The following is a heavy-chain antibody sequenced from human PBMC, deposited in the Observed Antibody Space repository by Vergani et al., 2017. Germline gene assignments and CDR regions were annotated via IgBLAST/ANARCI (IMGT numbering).Heavy chain of an antibody. D-gene: IGHD5-18*01. Sequence: QLQLQESGPGLLKPSETLSLTCSVSGTSISGSSDYWGWIRQPPGKGLEWIGSIFYTGTSYYNPSLESRATNSVGTSKNQFTLKLKSVTAADTAVYYCAGQFWGGGGYRFDHWGQGTLVTVSS. CDR1: GTSISGSSDY. CDR3: AGQFWGGGGYRFDH. V-gene: IGHV4-39*01. J-gene: IGHJ4*02. CDR2: IFYTGTS.